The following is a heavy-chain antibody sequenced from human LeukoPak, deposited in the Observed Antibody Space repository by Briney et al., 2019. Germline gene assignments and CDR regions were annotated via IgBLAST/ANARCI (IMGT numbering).Heavy chain of an antibody. J-gene: IGHJ4*02. V-gene: IGHV3-48*02. D-gene: IGHD5-24*01. CDR2: IYGSGRAI. CDR3: ARKMAL. Sequence: GGSLRLSCVASGFTFSAYGMNWVRQAPGKGLEWVSYIYGSGRAIYYTGSVKGRFTVSRDNAKNSLFLQMNSLRDEDTAVYFCARKMALWGQGTLVTASA. CDR1: GFTFSAYG.